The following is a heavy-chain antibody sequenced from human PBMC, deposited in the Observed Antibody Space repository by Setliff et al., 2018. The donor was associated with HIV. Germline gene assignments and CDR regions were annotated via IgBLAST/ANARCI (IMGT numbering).Heavy chain of an antibody. Sequence: SETLSLTCTVSGYSISSGYYWGWIRQPPGKGLEWIGHIYTSGSTNYNPSLKSRVTISVDTSKNQFSLKLSSVTAADTAVYYCARLWDTELGDYWGQGTLVTVSS. CDR2: IYTSGST. D-gene: IGHD5-18*01. CDR1: GYSISSGYY. V-gene: IGHV4-38-2*02. J-gene: IGHJ4*02. CDR3: ARLWDTELGDY.